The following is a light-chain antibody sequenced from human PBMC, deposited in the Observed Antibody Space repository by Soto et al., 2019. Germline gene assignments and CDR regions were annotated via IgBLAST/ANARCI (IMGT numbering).Light chain of an antibody. CDR2: QDS. CDR3: QAWDSSTRYV. Sequence: SYELTQPPSVSVSPGQTASITCSGDKLVDKYACWYQQKPGQSPVLVIYQDSKRPSGIPERFSGYNSGNTATLTISGTQAMDEADYYCQAWDSSTRYVFGTGTKLTVL. CDR1: KLVDKY. J-gene: IGLJ1*01. V-gene: IGLV3-1*01.